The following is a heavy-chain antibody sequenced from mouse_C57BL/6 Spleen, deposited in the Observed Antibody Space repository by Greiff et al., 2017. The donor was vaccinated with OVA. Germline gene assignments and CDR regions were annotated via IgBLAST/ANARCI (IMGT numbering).Heavy chain of an antibody. CDR2: INPSNGGS. V-gene: IGHV1-53*01. Sequence: QVQLQQSGTELVKPGASVKLSCKASGYTFTSYWMHWVKQRPGQGLEWVGNINPSNGGSTYSENFKSKATLTVDKSSSIAYMQLFSLTSEDSAVYYCARVVTTGDAWFAYWGQGTLVTVSA. CDR1: GYTFTSYW. J-gene: IGHJ3*01. CDR3: ARVVTTGDAWFAY. D-gene: IGHD2-2*01.